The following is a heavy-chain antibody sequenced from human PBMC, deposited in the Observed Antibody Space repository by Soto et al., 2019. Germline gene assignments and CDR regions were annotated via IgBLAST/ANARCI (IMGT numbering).Heavy chain of an antibody. CDR1: HVYVTTSICH. J-gene: IGHJ5*02. D-gene: IGHD3-9*01. V-gene: IGHV4-39*01. Sequence: SETLSVTCPVSHVYVTTSICHWGWINQPPGKGLEWIGHIYYTGSTYYNPSLKSRVTISVDTSKNQFSLRLSSVAAADTAVYYCARLSRLSTGYYHHPHWFDPWGQGTLVTVSS. CDR2: IYYTGST. CDR3: ARLSRLSTGYYHHPHWFDP.